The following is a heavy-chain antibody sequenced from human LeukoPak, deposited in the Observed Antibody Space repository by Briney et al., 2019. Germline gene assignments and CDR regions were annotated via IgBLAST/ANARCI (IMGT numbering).Heavy chain of an antibody. CDR1: GFTFSSYG. CDR3: AREGGIAARPRGLDY. J-gene: IGHJ4*02. CDR2: IWYDGSNK. Sequence: GRSLRLSCAASGFTFSSYGMHWVRQAPGKGLEWVAVIWYDGSNKYNADSVKGRFTISRDNSKNTLYLQMNSLRAEDTAVYYCAREGGIAARPRGLDYWGQGTLVTVSS. D-gene: IGHD6-6*01. V-gene: IGHV3-33*01.